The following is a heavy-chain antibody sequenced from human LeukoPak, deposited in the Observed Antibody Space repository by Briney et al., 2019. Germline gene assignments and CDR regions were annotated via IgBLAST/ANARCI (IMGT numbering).Heavy chain of an antibody. Sequence: SVKVSCKASGGTFSSYAISWVRQAPGQGLEWMGGIIPIFGTANYAQKFQGRVTITADESTSTAYMELSSLRSEDTAVYYCARDLEDCSSTSCPLNWFDPWGQGTLVTVSS. J-gene: IGHJ5*02. CDR1: GGTFSSYA. CDR3: ARDLEDCSSTSCPLNWFDP. CDR2: IIPIFGTA. V-gene: IGHV1-69*13. D-gene: IGHD2-2*01.